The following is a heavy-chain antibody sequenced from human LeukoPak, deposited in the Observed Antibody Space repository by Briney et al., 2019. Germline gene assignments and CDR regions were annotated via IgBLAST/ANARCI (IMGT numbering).Heavy chain of an antibody. CDR3: ARDPDYSGSYPYYYYYYMDV. V-gene: IGHV4-59*12. CDR2: IHYSGST. J-gene: IGHJ6*03. Sequence: SETLSLTCTVSGGSISTYYWSWIRQPPGKGLEWIGYIHYSGSTNYNPSLKSRVTISVDTSKNQFSLKLSSVTAADTAVYYCARDPDYSGSYPYYYYYYMDVWGKGTTVTVSS. D-gene: IGHD1-26*01. CDR1: GGSISTYY.